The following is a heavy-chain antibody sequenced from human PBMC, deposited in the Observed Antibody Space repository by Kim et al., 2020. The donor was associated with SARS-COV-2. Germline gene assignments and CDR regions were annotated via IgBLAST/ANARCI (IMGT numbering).Heavy chain of an antibody. V-gene: IGHV7-4-1*02. Sequence: QGFTGRFVFSLDTSVSTAYLQISSLKAEDTAVYYCARARWYSSSWYYFDYWGQGTLVTVSS. D-gene: IGHD6-13*01. J-gene: IGHJ4*02. CDR3: ARARWYSSSWYYFDY.